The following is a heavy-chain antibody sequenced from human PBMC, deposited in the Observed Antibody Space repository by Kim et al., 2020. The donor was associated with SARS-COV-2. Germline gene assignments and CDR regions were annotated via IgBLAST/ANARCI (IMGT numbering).Heavy chain of an antibody. J-gene: IGHJ5*02. D-gene: IGHD2-15*01. CDR2: INNNSSSP. CDR3: ARTGYCVNNYYLNGFVAGQARRSHRRDQAINVPSKEKNRRRGDGYFLLYCERSCCGPVLLHLDA. CDR1: EFTFSDYE. V-gene: IGHV3-11*03. Sequence: GGSLRLSCAASEFTFSDYEMNWIRQAPGKGLEWVSYINNNSSSPHYADSVKGRFTISRDNAKNSLYLQMNSLRAEDTAIYYCARTGYCVNNYYLNGFVAGQARRSHRRDQAINVPSKEKNRRRGDGYFLLYCERSCCGPVLLHLDAWGQARLVSV.